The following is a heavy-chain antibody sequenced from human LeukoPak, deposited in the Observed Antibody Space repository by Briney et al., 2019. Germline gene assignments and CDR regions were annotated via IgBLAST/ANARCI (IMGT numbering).Heavy chain of an antibody. CDR1: GVSISSSSYY. D-gene: IGHD3-22*01. J-gene: IGHJ4*02. Sequence: SETLSLTCTVSGVSISSSSYYWGWIRQPPGKGLEWIGSIYYSGSTYYTPSLKSRVPISVDTSKHQFSLKLSSVTDADTAVYYCARHDSSGYFWDYWGQGTLVTVSS. CDR3: ARHDSSGYFWDY. CDR2: IYYSGST. V-gene: IGHV4-39*01.